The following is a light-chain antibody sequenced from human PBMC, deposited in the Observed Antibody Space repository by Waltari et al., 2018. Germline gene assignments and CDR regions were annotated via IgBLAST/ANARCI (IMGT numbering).Light chain of an antibody. J-gene: IGLJ3*02. CDR2: KVN. CDR3: AVWDDSLSGWL. Sequence: QSALTQPASVSGSPGQSITISCTGTSSDVGFYDFVSWFQQHPGNAPKVMIYKVNTRPPGVPGRFSGSTPGTSGSLAISGLQSEDEADYFCAVWDDSLSGWLFGGGTKLTVL. CDR1: SSDVGFYDF. V-gene: IGLV2-14*01.